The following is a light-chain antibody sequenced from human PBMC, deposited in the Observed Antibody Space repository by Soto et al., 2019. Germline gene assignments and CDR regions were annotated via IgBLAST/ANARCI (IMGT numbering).Light chain of an antibody. V-gene: IGKV3-11*01. J-gene: IGKJ5*01. CDR3: QQRSNWPSIT. CDR2: GAS. Sequence: EIVLTQSPATLSVSAGGTVTLSCRASQSIRTNVAWYQQIPGQAPRLLVYGASTRATGFPARFSGSGSGTEFTLTISSLEPEDFAVYYCQQRSNWPSITFGQGTRLEIK. CDR1: QSIRTN.